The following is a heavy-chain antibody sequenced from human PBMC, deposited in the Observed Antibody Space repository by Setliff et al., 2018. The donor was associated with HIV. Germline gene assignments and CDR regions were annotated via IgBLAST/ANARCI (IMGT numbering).Heavy chain of an antibody. CDR1: GYTFTGYY. CDR3: ARGGSGNHRVASWFDP. J-gene: IGHJ5*02. CDR2: INPNSGGT. D-gene: IGHD3-10*01. Sequence: ASVKVSCKASGYTFTGYYMHWVRQAPGQGLEWMGWINPNSGGTNYAKKFQGRVTMTRDMSISTAYMQLSSLGSEDTAVYYCARGGSGNHRVASWFDPWGQGTLVTVSS. V-gene: IGHV1-2*02.